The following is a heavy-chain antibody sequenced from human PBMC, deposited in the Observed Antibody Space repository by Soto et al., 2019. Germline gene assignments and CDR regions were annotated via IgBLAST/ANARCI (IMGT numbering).Heavy chain of an antibody. CDR2: ISSSSSYI. J-gene: IGHJ4*02. D-gene: IGHD5-12*01. CDR1: VFTFSSYG. CDR3: ARVERWLQLRTLQY. Sequence: GGSLRLSCAASVFTFSSYGMNWVRQAPGKGLECVASISSSSSYIYYADSVKGRFTISRYNAKNSLFLQMNSLRAEHTAVYYFARVERWLQLRTLQYWGKGTLVTVAS. V-gene: IGHV3-21*01.